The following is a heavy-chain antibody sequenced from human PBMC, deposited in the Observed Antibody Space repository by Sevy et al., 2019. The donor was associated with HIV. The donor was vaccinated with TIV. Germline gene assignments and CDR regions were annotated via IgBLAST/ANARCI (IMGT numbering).Heavy chain of an antibody. CDR3: GREAAEGPYSSSWFANWFDP. D-gene: IGHD6-13*01. V-gene: IGHV3-30*04. Sequence: GGSLRLSCAASGFTFSSYAMHWVRQAPGKGLEWVAVVSYDGSNKYYGDSVKGRFTISRDNSKNTMYLQMKSLRPEDTALYYGGREAAEGPYSSSWFANWFDPWGQGTLVTVSS. CDR1: GFTFSSYA. J-gene: IGHJ5*02. CDR2: VSYDGSNK.